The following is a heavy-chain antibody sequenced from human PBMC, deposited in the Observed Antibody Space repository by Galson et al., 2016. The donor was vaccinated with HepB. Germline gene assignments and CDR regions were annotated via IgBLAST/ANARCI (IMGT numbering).Heavy chain of an antibody. J-gene: IGHJ5*02. D-gene: IGHD6-13*01. CDR2: ISYTGST. CDR3: ARRGYTSSWFWFDP. Sequence: TLSLTCTVSGGSIGSSSYYWGWIRQPPGKGLEWIGSISYTGSTYYNPSLKSRVTISIDTSKNQFSLNLNSVTAADTAIYYCARRGYTSSWFWFDPWGQGTLVTVSS. V-gene: IGHV4-39*01. CDR1: GGSIGSSSYY.